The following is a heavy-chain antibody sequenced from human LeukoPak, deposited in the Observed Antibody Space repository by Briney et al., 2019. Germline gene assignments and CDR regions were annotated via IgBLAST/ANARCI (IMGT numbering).Heavy chain of an antibody. D-gene: IGHD3-9*01. CDR1: GGSISSSSYY. V-gene: IGHV4-39*01. CDR2: IYYSGST. Sequence: SETLSLTCTVSGGSISSSSYYWGWIRQPPGKGLEWIGSIYYSGSTYYNPSLKSRVTISVDTSKNQFSLKLSSVTAADTAVYYCARRPSGGLRYFDWDYWGQGTLVTVSS. J-gene: IGHJ4*02. CDR3: ARRPSGGLRYFDWDY.